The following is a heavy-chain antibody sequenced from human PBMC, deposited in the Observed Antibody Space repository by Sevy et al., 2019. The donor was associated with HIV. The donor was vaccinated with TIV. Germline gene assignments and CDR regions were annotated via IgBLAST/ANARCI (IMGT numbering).Heavy chain of an antibody. V-gene: IGHV5-51*01. Sequence: GESPKISCEGSGYSFTSHWIGWVRHMPGKGLEWMGIIYPDDSETRYSPSFQGQVTFSVDKSISTAYLQWSSLKASDTAMYYCATSRSGYFDSSGYYIYWGQGTMVTVSS. J-gene: IGHJ4*02. CDR1: GYSFTSHW. CDR3: ATSRSGYFDSSGYYIY. D-gene: IGHD3-22*01. CDR2: IYPDDSET.